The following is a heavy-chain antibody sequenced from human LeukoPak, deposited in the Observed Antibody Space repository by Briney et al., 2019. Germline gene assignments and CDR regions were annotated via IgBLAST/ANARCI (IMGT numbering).Heavy chain of an antibody. D-gene: IGHD6-13*01. CDR3: ARQAIAAAGTHWFDP. J-gene: IGHJ5*02. V-gene: IGHV4-59*08. CDR2: IYYSGST. CDR1: GGSISSYY. Sequence: SGSLSLTCTVSGGSISSYYWSWIRQPPGKGLEWIGYIYYSGSTNYNPSLKSRVTISVDTSKNQFSLKLSSVTAADTAVYYCARQAIAAAGTHWFDPWGQGTLVTVSS.